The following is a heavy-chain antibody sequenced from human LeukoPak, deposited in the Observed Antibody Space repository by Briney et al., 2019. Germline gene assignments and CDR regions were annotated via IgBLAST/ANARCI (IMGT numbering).Heavy chain of an antibody. D-gene: IGHD3-22*01. V-gene: IGHV3-23*03. CDR3: ARDHGGDSTAYTDY. CDR2: IYSGGSA. Sequence: GGSLRLSCAASGFTFSSYAVSWVRQAPGKGWEWVSVIYSGGSAYHSDYVKGGFTISRDNSKNTLYLQMNSLRAEDTAVYYCARDHGGDSTAYTDYWGQGTLVTVSS. J-gene: IGHJ4*02. CDR1: GFTFSSYA.